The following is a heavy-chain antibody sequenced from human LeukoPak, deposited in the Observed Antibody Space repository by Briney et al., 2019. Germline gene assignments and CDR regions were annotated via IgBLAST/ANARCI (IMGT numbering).Heavy chain of an antibody. V-gene: IGHV3-30*04. CDR2: ISYDGSNK. D-gene: IGHD5/OR15-5a*01. CDR1: GFTFSSYA. Sequence: GGSLRLSCAASGFTFSSYAMHWVRQAPGKGLEWVAVISYDGSNKYYADSVKGRFTISRDNSKNTLYLQMNSLRAEDTAVYYCASGGSTISGIGTYWGQGTLVTVSS. J-gene: IGHJ4*02. CDR3: ASGGSTISGIGTY.